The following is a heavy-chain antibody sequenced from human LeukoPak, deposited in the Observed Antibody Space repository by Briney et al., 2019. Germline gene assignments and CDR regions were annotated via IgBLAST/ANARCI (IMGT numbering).Heavy chain of an antibody. CDR3: AKDIGWDSSSWYPRQNWFDP. Sequence: PGGSLRLSCAASGFTFSSYAMSWVRQAPGKGLEWVSAISGSGGSTYYADSVKGRFTISRDNSKNTLYLQMNSLRAEDTAVYYCAKDIGWDSSSWYPRQNWFDPWGQGTLVTVSS. CDR1: GFTFSSYA. J-gene: IGHJ5*02. V-gene: IGHV3-23*01. D-gene: IGHD6-13*01. CDR2: ISGSGGST.